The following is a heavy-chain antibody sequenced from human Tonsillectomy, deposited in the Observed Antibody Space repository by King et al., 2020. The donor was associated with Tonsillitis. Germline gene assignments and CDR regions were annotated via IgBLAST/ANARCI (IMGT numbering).Heavy chain of an antibody. D-gene: IGHD3-10*01. CDR1: GYTFTSYG. CDR2: ISAYNGNT. CDR3: ASDYYASGCYYTTPPYF. J-gene: IGHJ4*02. V-gene: IGHV1-18*01. Sequence: VQLVESGAEVKKPGASVKVSCKASGYTFTSYGISWVRQAPGQGLEWMGWISAYNGNTNYAQKLEGRVTMTTDTSTSTAYMKLRSLRSDDTAVYYCASDYYASGCYYTTPPYFWGQGTLVTVSS.